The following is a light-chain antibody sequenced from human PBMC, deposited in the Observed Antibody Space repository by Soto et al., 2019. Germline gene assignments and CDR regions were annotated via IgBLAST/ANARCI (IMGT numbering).Light chain of an antibody. CDR2: GAS. V-gene: IGKV3-15*01. CDR3: QQYNNRPPVT. CDR1: QSVSSN. Sequence: EIIMTQSPVTLSVSPGERATLSCRASQSVSSNLAWYQQKPGQAPRLLIYGASTRATDIPARFSGSGSGTEFTLTISSLQSEDFALYYYQQYNNRPPVTFGQGTRLEIK. J-gene: IGKJ5*01.